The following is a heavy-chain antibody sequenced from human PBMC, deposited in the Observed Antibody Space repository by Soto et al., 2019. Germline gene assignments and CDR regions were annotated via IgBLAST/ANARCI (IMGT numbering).Heavy chain of an antibody. D-gene: IGHD6-19*01. CDR2: IGSDGTAI. V-gene: IGHV3-23*05. CDR1: GFTFNSFA. Sequence: EVQLLESGGGLVQPGGSLRLSCGASGFTFNSFAMSWVHQAPGKGLEWVSAIGSDGTAIQYADSVKGRFTISKDNSKDTLYLQMNNLRADDTAVYYCARPGLTVPGTRYFDHWGQGALVTVSS. CDR3: ARPGLTVPGTRYFDH. J-gene: IGHJ4*02.